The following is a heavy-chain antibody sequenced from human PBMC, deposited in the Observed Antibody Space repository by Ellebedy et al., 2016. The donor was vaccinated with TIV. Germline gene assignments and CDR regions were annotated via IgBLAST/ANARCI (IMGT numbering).Heavy chain of an antibody. CDR1: GGSISGSF. CDR2: IYYSGST. J-gene: IGHJ5*02. V-gene: IGHV4-59*01. CDR3: AKASGRPENYNWFDP. D-gene: IGHD3-10*01. Sequence: MPSETLSLTCSVSGGSISGSFWSWIRQPPGKGLEWIGYIYYSGSTHENPSLQSRVTLEVDTSRNQFSLNLRSVTAADTAVYYCAKASGRPENYNWFDPWGQGTLVTVSS.